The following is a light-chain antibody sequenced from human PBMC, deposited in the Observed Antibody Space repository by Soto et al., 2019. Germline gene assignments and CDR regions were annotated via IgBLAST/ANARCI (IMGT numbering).Light chain of an antibody. J-gene: IGLJ1*01. CDR3: TSYTSSFTHL. Sequence: QSALAQPASVSGSPGQSITISCTGTSSDVGGYNCVSWYQQHPGKAPKLMIFEVSNRPSGVSNRFSGSKSGNTASLTISGLQTEDEADYYCTSYTSSFTHLFGTGTKVTVL. V-gene: IGLV2-14*01. CDR2: EVS. CDR1: SSDVGGYNC.